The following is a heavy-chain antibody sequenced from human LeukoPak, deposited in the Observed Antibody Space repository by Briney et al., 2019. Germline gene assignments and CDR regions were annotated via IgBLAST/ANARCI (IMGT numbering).Heavy chain of an antibody. J-gene: IGHJ5*02. CDR1: GGTFRSHI. D-gene: IGHD1-26*01. V-gene: IGHV1-69*08. Sequence: ASVKVSCKTFGGTFRSHIFSWVRQAPGQGLEWMGKITPIIDSAKYSQKFRDRLTITGDSSTGTAYMELSSLTPEDTALYFCTRVNLRGSQYNWFDPWGQGTLVIVSS. CDR3: TRVNLRGSQYNWFDP. CDR2: ITPIIDSA.